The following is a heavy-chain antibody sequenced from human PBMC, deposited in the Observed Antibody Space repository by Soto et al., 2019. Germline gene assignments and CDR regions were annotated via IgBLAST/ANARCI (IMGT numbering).Heavy chain of an antibody. Sequence: GXSVKVSCKASVYTFSCYSITWVRQAPGQGLEWMGRISGYNGNTNYARTLRGRLTLTTDTSTSTAYMELRSLTSDDTAVYYCARDVFCGGAPACPDMDVWGQGATVTVSS. CDR1: VYTFSCYS. D-gene: IGHD2-21*01. J-gene: IGHJ6*02. V-gene: IGHV1-18*04. CDR3: ARDVFCGGAPACPDMDV. CDR2: ISGYNGNT.